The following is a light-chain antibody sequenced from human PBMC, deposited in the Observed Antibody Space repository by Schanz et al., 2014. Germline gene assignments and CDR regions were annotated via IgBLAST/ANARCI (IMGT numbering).Light chain of an antibody. CDR2: DVS. CDR1: SSDVGVYDY. Sequence: QSALTQPASVSGSPGQSITISCTGTSSDVGVYDYVSWFQHHPGKAPKVVISDVSNRPSGVSNRFSGSKSGNTASLTISGLQAEDEADYYCCSYAGSSTRHWVFGGGTKLTVL. CDR3: CSYAGSSTRHWV. V-gene: IGLV2-14*03. J-gene: IGLJ3*02.